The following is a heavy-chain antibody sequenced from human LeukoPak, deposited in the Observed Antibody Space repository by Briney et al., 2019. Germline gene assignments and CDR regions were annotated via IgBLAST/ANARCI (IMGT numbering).Heavy chain of an antibody. Sequence: PGGSLRLSCAASGFTFSDYYMSWIRQAPGKGLGWVSYISSSGSTIYYADSVKGRFTISRDNAKNSLYLQMNSLRAEDTAVYYCARTPSYYDILTGYPWGQGTLVTVSS. CDR2: ISSSGSTI. CDR1: GFTFSDYY. CDR3: ARTPSYYDILTGYP. J-gene: IGHJ4*02. D-gene: IGHD3-9*01. V-gene: IGHV3-11*01.